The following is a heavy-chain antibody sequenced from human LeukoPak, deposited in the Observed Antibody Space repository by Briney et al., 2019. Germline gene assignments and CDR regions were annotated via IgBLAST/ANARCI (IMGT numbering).Heavy chain of an antibody. CDR3: ARAIGAYASY. J-gene: IGHJ4*02. Sequence: GGSLRLSCAASGFTVSSNYMSWVRQAPGKGLEWVANINQDGSEKYHVGSVKGRFTISRDNAKNSLYLQMNSLRAEDTAVYYCARAIGAYASYWGQGTLVTVSS. CDR2: INQDGSEK. CDR1: GFTVSSNY. D-gene: IGHD3-10*01. V-gene: IGHV3-7*01.